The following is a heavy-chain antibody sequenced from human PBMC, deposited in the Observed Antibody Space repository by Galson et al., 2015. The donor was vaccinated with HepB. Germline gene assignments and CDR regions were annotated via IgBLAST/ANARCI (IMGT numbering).Heavy chain of an antibody. CDR1: GGSISSGGYY. J-gene: IGHJ5*02. D-gene: IGHD2-2*02. V-gene: IGHV4-31*03. CDR2: IYCSGST. CDR3: ALVVVPAAIGRWFDP. Sequence: TLSLTCTVSGGSISSGGYYWSWIRQHPGKGLEWIGYIYCSGSTYYNPSLKSRVTISVDTSKNQFSLKLSSVTAADTAVYYCALVVVPAAIGRWFDPWGQGTLVTVSS.